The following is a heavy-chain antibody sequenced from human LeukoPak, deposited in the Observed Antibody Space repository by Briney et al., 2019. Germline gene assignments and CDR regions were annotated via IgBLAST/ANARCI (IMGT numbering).Heavy chain of an antibody. J-gene: IGHJ4*02. CDR2: IWYDGSNE. Sequence: GGSLRLSCEASGFSFGSYSMHWARQVPGKGLEWVAVIWYDGSNEDYADSVKGRFTISRDNSKNTLYLQMNSLRDEDTAVYHCAREVALWGQEALVTVSS. D-gene: IGHD2-15*01. CDR3: AREVAL. CDR1: GFSFGSYS. V-gene: IGHV3-33*01.